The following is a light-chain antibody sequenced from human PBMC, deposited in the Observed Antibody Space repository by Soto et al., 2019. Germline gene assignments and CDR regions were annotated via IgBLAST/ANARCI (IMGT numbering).Light chain of an antibody. J-gene: IGKJ1*01. CDR2: DAS. CDR3: QQRSNWPGT. V-gene: IGKV3D-20*02. CDR1: QTVRNNY. Sequence: EFVLTQSPGTLSLSPGERATRSCRASQTVRNNYLAWYQQKPGQAPRLLIYDASSRATGIPDRFSGGGSGTDFTLTISSLEPEDFAVYYCQQRSNWPGTFGQGTKVDIK.